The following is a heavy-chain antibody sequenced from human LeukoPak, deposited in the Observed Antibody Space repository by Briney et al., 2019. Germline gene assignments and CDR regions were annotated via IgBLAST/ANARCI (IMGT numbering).Heavy chain of an antibody. CDR1: GFTFSSYS. J-gene: IGHJ3*02. V-gene: IGHV3-21*01. CDR3: ARDRDYGDYRDAFDI. CDR2: ISSSSSYI. D-gene: IGHD4-17*01. Sequence: GESLKISCAASGFTFSSYSMNWVRQAPGKGLEWVSSISSSSSYIYYADSVKGQFTISRDNAKNSLYLQMNSLRAEDTAVYYCARDRDYGDYRDAFDIWGQGTMVTVSS.